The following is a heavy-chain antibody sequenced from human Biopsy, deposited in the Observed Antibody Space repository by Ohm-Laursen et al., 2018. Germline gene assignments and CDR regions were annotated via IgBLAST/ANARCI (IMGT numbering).Heavy chain of an antibody. CDR1: GGSISGHF. CDR2: IYNNGNT. V-gene: IGHV4-4*07. D-gene: IGHD1-26*01. J-gene: IGHJ3*02. Sequence: SDTLSLTCTVSGGSISGHFWSWVRQPAGKGLEWIGRIYNNGNTNYNPSLKSRVSMSVDTSKNHFSLNLTSVTAADTAVYYCARDEGLLRAFDIWGQGTLGTVSS. CDR3: ARDEGLLRAFDI.